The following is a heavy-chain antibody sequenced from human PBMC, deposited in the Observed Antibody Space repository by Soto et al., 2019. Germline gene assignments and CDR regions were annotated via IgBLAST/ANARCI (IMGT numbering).Heavy chain of an antibody. J-gene: IGHJ6*02. CDR2: ISYDGSNK. Sequence: GGSVRLSCAASGFTFSSYAMHWVRQAPGKGLEWVAVISYDGSNKYYADSVKGRFSISRDNSKNTLYLQMNSLRAEDTAVYYCAFRDGQTGNYYYYGMDVWGQGTTVTVSS. D-gene: IGHD3-10*01. CDR3: AFRDGQTGNYYYYGMDV. V-gene: IGHV3-30-3*01. CDR1: GFTFSSYA.